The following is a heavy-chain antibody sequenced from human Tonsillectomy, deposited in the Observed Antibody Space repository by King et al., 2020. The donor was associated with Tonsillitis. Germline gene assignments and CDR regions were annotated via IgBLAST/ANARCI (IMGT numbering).Heavy chain of an antibody. CDR2: TYYRAKRYN. CDR1: GDSVSSSSAA. CDR3: LIDRRQLWLGISYYYYGLDV. V-gene: IGHV6-1*01. Sequence: VQLQQSGPGLVKPSQTLSLTCAISGDSVSSSSAAWNWIRQSPSRGLEWLGRTYYRAKRYNDYALSVESRITISPDTSRHQFTLQLNSVTPEDTAVYYFLIDRRQLWLGISYYYYGLDVWGQGPTVTVSS. J-gene: IGHJ6*02. D-gene: IGHD3-10*01.